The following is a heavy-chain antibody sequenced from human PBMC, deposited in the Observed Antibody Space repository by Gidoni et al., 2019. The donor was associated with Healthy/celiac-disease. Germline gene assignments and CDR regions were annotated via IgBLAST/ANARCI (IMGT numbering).Heavy chain of an antibody. CDR2: ISGSGGST. V-gene: IGHV3-23*01. CDR1: GFTFSSYA. Sequence: EVQLLESGGGLVQPGGSLRLSCAASGFTFSSYAMSLVRQAPGKGLEWVSAISGSGGSTYYADSVKGRFTISRDNSKNTLYLQMNSLRAEDTAVYYCASWGTGGVYYFDYWGQGTLVTVSS. D-gene: IGHD7-27*01. J-gene: IGHJ4*02. CDR3: ASWGTGGVYYFDY.